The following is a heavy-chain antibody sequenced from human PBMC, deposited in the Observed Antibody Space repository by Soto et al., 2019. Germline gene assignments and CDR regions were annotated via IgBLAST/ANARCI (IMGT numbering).Heavy chain of an antibody. D-gene: IGHD3-3*01. CDR1: GGSISSGDYY. CDR3: ARDGHLDDFYSRGMDV. V-gene: IGHV4-30-4*01. J-gene: IGHJ6*02. Sequence: SETLSLTCTVSGGSISSGDYYWSWIRQPPGKGLEWIGYIYYSGSTYYNPSLKSRVTISVDTSKNQFSLKLSSVTAADTAVYYCARDGHLDDFYSRGMDVWGQGTTVTVSS. CDR2: IYYSGST.